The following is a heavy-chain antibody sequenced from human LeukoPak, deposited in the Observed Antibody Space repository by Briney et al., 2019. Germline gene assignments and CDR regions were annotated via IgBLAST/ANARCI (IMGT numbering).Heavy chain of an antibody. CDR3: ARDGAGHSSGWYRRCFDP. Sequence: SVKVSCKASGYTFTTYGLSWVRQAPGQGLEWLGWISTYDDNIKYAQSLHGRLTLTIDTSTSPAYMKLRSLTSDDTAVYYCARDGAGHSSGWYRRCFDPWGQGTLVTVSS. J-gene: IGHJ5*02. V-gene: IGHV1-18*01. D-gene: IGHD6-19*01. CDR2: ISTYDDNI. CDR1: GYTFTTYG.